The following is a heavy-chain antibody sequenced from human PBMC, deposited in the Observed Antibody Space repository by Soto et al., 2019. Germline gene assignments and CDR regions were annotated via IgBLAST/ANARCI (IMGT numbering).Heavy chain of an antibody. D-gene: IGHD4-17*01. V-gene: IGHV1-69*02. CDR3: ARSDATDYGDYVAHVADY. CDR1: GGTFSSYT. Sequence: GASVKVSCTASGGTFSSYTISWVRQAPGQGLEWMGRIIPILGIANYAQKFQGRVTITADKSTSTAYMELSSLRSEDTAVYYCARSDATDYGDYVAHVADYWGQGTLVTSPQ. CDR2: IIPILGIA. J-gene: IGHJ4*02.